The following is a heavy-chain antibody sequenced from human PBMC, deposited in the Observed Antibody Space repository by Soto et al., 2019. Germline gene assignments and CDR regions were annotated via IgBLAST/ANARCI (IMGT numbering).Heavy chain of an antibody. CDR3: AKDIAAADPYWYFDL. J-gene: IGHJ2*01. V-gene: IGHV3-30*18. D-gene: IGHD6-13*01. CDR2: ISYDGSNK. CDR1: GFTFSSYG. Sequence: QVQLVESGGGVVQPGRSLRLSCAASGFTFSSYGMHWVRQAPGKGLEWVAVISYDGSNKYYADSVKGRFTISRDNSKNTLYLQMNSLRAEDTAVYYCAKDIAAADPYWYFDLWGRGTLVTVSS.